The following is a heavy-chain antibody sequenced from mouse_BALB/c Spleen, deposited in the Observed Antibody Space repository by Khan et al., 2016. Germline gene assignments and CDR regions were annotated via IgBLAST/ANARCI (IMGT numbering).Heavy chain of an antibody. CDR1: GYTFTSYW. D-gene: IGHD2-4*01. CDR2: INPSTGYT. Sequence: QVQLQQSGAELAKPGASVKMSCKASGYTFTSYWMHWVKQRPGQGLEWIGYINPSTGYTEYNQKFKDKATLTADKSSSTAYMQLSSLTSEDSAVYCCARRGDYDGFAYWGQGTLVTVSA. V-gene: IGHV1-7*01. J-gene: IGHJ3*01. CDR3: ARRGDYDGFAY.